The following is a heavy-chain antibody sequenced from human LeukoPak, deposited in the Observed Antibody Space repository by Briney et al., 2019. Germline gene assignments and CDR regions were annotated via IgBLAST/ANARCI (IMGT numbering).Heavy chain of an antibody. J-gene: IGHJ4*02. V-gene: IGHV4-34*01. Sequence: PSETLSLTCAVYGGSFSGYYWSWIRQPPGKGLEWIGEINHSGSTNYNPSLKSRVTISVDTSKKQFSLKLSSVTAADTAVYYCARVRMMFDYWGQGTLVTVSS. CDR1: GGSFSGYY. CDR2: INHSGST. CDR3: ARVRMMFDY. D-gene: IGHD3-16*01.